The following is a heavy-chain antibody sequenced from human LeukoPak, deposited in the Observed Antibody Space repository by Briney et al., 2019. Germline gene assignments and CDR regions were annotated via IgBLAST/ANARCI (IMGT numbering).Heavy chain of an antibody. CDR3: ASYSGSYLNFDY. V-gene: IGHV1-2*02. D-gene: IGHD1-26*01. Sequence: ASVKVSCKASASTFSTYAIHWVRQAPGQGLEWMGWINPNSGGTNYAQKFQGRVTMTRDTSISTAYMELSRLRSDDTAVYYCASYSGSYLNFDYWGQGTLVTVSS. J-gene: IGHJ4*02. CDR2: INPNSGGT. CDR1: ASTFSTYA.